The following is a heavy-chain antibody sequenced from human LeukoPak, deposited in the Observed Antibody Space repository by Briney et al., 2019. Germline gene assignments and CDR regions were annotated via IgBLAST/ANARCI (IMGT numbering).Heavy chain of an antibody. V-gene: IGHV4-38-2*02. Sequence: SETLSLTCTVSGYSISSGYYWGWIRPPPGKGLEWIGSIYHSGSTYYNPSLKSRVTISVDTSKNQFSLKLSSVTAADTAVYYCARVTGYMIEDYFDYWGQGTLVTVSS. CDR3: ARVTGYMIEDYFDY. CDR1: GYSISSGYY. D-gene: IGHD3-22*01. CDR2: IYHSGST. J-gene: IGHJ4*02.